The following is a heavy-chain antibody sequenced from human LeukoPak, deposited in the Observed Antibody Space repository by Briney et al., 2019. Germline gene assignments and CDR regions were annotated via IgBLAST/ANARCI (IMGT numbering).Heavy chain of an antibody. CDR1: GFTFSSYS. Sequence: GGSLRLSCAASGFTFSSYSMNWVRQAPGKGLVWVSRIKTDGTTIGYADSVKGRFTISRDNAKNTLYLQMNSLRAEGTAVYYCARDLRGDDLWGQGTLVTVSS. V-gene: IGHV3-74*01. CDR2: IKTDGTTI. J-gene: IGHJ5*02. CDR3: ARDLRGDDL. D-gene: IGHD2-21*01.